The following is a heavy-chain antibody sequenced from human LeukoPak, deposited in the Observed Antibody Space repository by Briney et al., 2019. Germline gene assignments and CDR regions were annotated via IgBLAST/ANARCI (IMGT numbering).Heavy chain of an antibody. CDR1: GFTFSSYW. D-gene: IGHD3-16*01. CDR3: ARAKDDYVAIYYFDY. V-gene: IGHV3-74*01. J-gene: IGHJ4*02. CDR2: IKNDGSSP. Sequence: QPGGSLRLSCAASGFTFSSYWMHWVRQAPGKGLVWVSRIKNDGSSPTYADSVKGRFTISRDNAKNSLYLQMNSLRAEDTAVYYCARAKDDYVAIYYFDYWGQGTLVTVSS.